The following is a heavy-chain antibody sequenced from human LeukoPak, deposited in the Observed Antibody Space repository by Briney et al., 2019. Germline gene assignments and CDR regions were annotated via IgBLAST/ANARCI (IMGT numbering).Heavy chain of an antibody. CDR3: ARGFSSSWMSFDS. CDR1: GFAFHNYA. J-gene: IGHJ4*02. V-gene: IGHV3-30*04. Sequence: PGRSLRLSCEGSGFAFHNYAIHWVRQAPGKGLEWVAVISYDVSVTYYADPVKGRFTISRDNSKNSVFLQMNSLRVDDTGVYYCARGFSSSWMSFDSWGQGTLVSVSS. CDR2: ISYDVSVT. D-gene: IGHD6-13*01.